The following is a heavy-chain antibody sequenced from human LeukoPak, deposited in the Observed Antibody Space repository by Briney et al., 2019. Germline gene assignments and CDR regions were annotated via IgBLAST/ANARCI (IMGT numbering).Heavy chain of an antibody. V-gene: IGHV1-8*01. CDR3: ARSFDGEGYFDY. J-gene: IGHJ4*02. Sequence: ASVKVSCKASGYTFTSYDINWVRQATGQGLEWMGWMNPNSGNTGYAQKFQGRVTMTRNTSISIAYMELSSLRSEDTAVYYCARSFDGEGYFDYWGQGTLVTVSS. D-gene: IGHD3-9*01. CDR1: GYTFTSYD. CDR2: MNPNSGNT.